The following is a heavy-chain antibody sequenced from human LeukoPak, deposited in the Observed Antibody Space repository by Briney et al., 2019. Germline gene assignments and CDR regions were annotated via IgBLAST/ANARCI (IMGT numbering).Heavy chain of an antibody. Sequence: ASVKVSCKASGYTFTSYGISWVRQAPGQGLEWMGWISAYNGNTNYAQKLQGRVTMTTDTSTSTAYMELRSLRSDDTAVYYCANGGGDDFWSGYPLAYYFDYWGQGTLVTVSS. J-gene: IGHJ4*02. CDR2: ISAYNGNT. V-gene: IGHV1-18*01. D-gene: IGHD3-3*01. CDR1: GYTFTSYG. CDR3: ANGGGDDFWSGYPLAYYFDY.